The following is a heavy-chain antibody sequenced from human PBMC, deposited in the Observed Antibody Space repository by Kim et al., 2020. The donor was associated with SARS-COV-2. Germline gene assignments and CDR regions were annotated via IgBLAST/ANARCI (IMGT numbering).Heavy chain of an antibody. D-gene: IGHD3-3*01. CDR1: GFTFSSYG. CDR3: ANVRYYDFWSGYQRRGV. CDR2: ISYDGSNK. V-gene: IGHV3-30*18. Sequence: GGSLRLSCAASGFTFSSYGMHWVRQAPGKGLEWVAVISYDGSNKYYADSVKGRFTISRDNSKNTLYLQMNSLRAEDTAVYYCANVRYYDFWSGYQRRGVWGQGTLVTVSS. J-gene: IGHJ4*02.